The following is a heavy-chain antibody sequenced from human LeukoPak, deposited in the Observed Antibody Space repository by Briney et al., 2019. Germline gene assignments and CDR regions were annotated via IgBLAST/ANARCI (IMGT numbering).Heavy chain of an antibody. D-gene: IGHD2-2*01. CDR3: ASALRCSSTSCYEDYYYYYMDV. J-gene: IGHJ6*03. V-gene: IGHV3-21*01. CDR1: GFTFSSYS. CDR2: ISSSSSYI. Sequence: GGSLRLSCAASGFTFSSYSMNWVRQAPGKGLEWVSSISSSSSYIYYADSVKGRFTISRDNAKNSLYLQMNSLRAEDTAVYYCASALRCSSTSCYEDYYYYYMDVWGKGTTVTVSS.